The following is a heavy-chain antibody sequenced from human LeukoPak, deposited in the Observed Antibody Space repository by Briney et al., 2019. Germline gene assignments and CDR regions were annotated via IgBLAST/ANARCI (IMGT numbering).Heavy chain of an antibody. CDR1: GGSISSHY. D-gene: IGHD3-3*01. Sequence: SETLSLTCTVSGGSISSHYWSWIRQPPGKGLEWIGYIYYSGSTNYIPSLKSRVTISVDTSKNQFSLKLSSVTAADTAVYYCAGHYDFWSGYYNYWGQGTLVTVSS. CDR2: IYYSGST. J-gene: IGHJ4*02. CDR3: AGHYDFWSGYYNY. V-gene: IGHV4-59*11.